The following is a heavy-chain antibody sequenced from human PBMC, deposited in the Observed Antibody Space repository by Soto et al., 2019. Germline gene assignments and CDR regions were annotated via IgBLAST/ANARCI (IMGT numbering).Heavy chain of an antibody. Sequence: ASVKVSCNASGYTFTSYGISWVRQAPGHGHEWMGWMSAYNGNTNYAQKLQGRVTMTKDTSTDTAYMELSSLRSEDTAVYFCATFSAIGIPVYRRVISAFDIWGQGTMVNVS. J-gene: IGHJ3*02. CDR3: ATFSAIGIPVYRRVISAFDI. CDR1: GYTFTSYG. V-gene: IGHV1-18*01. D-gene: IGHD3-10*01. CDR2: MSAYNGNT.